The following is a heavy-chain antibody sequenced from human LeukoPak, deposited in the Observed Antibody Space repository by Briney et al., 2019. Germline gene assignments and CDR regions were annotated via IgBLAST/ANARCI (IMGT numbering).Heavy chain of an antibody. Sequence: GGSLRLSCAASGFTFSSYWMSCVRQAPGKGLEWVANIKQEGSEKYYVDSLKGRFTISRDNAKNSLFLQMNSLRAEDTAVYYCARDGGEYYYDNSDYWGNFDYWGQGTLVTVSS. J-gene: IGHJ4*02. CDR2: IKQEGSEK. CDR3: ARDGGEYYYDNSDYWGNFDY. D-gene: IGHD3-22*01. CDR1: GFTFSSYW. V-gene: IGHV3-7*01.